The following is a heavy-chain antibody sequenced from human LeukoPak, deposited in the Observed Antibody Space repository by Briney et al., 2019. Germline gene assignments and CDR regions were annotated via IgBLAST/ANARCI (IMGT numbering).Heavy chain of an antibody. Sequence: SETLSLTCTVSGGSISSYYWSWIRQPPGKGLEWIGYIYYSGSTNYNPSLKSRVTISVDTSKNQFSLKLSSVIAADTAVYYCARYGYGMDVWGQGTTVTVSS. CDR2: IYYSGST. CDR3: ARYGYGMDV. J-gene: IGHJ6*02. D-gene: IGHD3-10*01. CDR1: GGSISSYY. V-gene: IGHV4-59*08.